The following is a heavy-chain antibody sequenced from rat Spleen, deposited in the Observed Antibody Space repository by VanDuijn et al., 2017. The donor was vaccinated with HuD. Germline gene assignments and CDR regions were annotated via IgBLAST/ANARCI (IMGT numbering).Heavy chain of an antibody. V-gene: IGHV5-22*01. J-gene: IGHJ2*01. CDR1: GFPFSDYG. Sequence: EVQLVESGGTLVQPGRSMKLSCAASGFPFSDYGVAWVLQAPTKGLEWVASISYDGSSTYYRDSVKGRYTISRDNAKSTLYLQMNSLRSEDTATYYCARHEDYGGYSRDFFDYWGQGVMVTVSS. D-gene: IGHD1-11*01. CDR2: ISYDGSST. CDR3: ARHEDYGGYSRDFFDY.